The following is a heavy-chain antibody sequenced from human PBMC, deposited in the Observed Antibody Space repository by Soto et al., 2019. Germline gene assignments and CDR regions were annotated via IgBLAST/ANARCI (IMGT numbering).Heavy chain of an antibody. J-gene: IGHJ6*02. Sequence: QVQLQESGPGLVKPSQTLSLTCTVSGGSISSGGYYWSWIRQHPGKGLEWIGYIYYSGSTYYNPSIKSRVTISVDTSKNQFSLKLSSVTAADTAVYYCARGQLPNNYYYYGMDVWGQGTTVTVSS. CDR1: GGSISSGGYY. CDR3: ARGQLPNNYYYYGMDV. V-gene: IGHV4-31*03. D-gene: IGHD2-2*01. CDR2: IYYSGST.